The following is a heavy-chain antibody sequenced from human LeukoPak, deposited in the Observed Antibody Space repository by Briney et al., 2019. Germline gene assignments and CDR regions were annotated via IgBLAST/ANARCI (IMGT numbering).Heavy chain of an antibody. CDR1: GFTFSDYH. CDR2: ITSRGTYT. D-gene: IGHD3-22*01. Sequence: GGSLRLSCVASGFTFSDYHMSWIRQAPGKGLEWVSYITSRGTYTDYADSVKGRFTISRDNTKNSLYLQMNSLRAEDTAVYYCVRSLRSYYYDSSGYYDAFEIWGQGTMVTVSS. CDR3: VRSLRSYYYDSSGYYDAFEI. V-gene: IGHV3-11*03. J-gene: IGHJ3*02.